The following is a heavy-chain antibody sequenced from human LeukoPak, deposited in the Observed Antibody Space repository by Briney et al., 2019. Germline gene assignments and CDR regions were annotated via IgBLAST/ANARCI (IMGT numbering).Heavy chain of an antibody. Sequence: GASVKVSCKASGYTFTTYAINWVRQAIGQGLEWMGWMDPNKGNTGYVQKFQGRVTMTRNISINTAYLELSSLTSDDTAVYYCARSTGWYSWFDPWGQGTLVTVSS. V-gene: IGHV1-8*01. J-gene: IGHJ5*02. CDR3: ARSTGWYSWFDP. CDR2: MDPNKGNT. D-gene: IGHD6-19*01. CDR1: GYTFTTYA.